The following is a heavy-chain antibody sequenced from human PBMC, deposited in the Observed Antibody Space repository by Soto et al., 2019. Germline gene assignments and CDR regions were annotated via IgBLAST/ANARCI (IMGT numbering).Heavy chain of an antibody. CDR2: IVPNVGTV. J-gene: IGHJ4*02. CDR1: GGTLSSFINYP. CDR3: ARRGTSGFLRYFDN. V-gene: IGHV1-69*06. D-gene: IGHD3-3*01. Sequence: QMQLVQSGAEVKKPGSSVKVSCKASGGTLSSFINYPINWVRQAPGQGLEWMGGIVPNVGTVNYAQKFQGRVTITADKSTCTAYMEVSSLISEDTVLYYCARRGTSGFLRYFDNWGQGTLVTVSS.